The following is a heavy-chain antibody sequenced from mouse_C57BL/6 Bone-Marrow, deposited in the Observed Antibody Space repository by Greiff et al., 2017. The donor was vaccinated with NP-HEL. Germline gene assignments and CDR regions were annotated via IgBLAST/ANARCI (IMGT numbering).Heavy chain of an antibody. Sequence: EVHLVESGGGLVQSGRSLRLSCATSGFTFSDFYMEWVRQAPGKGLEWIAASRNKANDYTTEYSASVKGRFIVSRDTSQSILYLQMNALRAEDTAIYYCARDAVYYGSSPYWYFDVWGTGTTVTVSS. D-gene: IGHD1-1*01. J-gene: IGHJ1*03. CDR1: GFTFSDFY. V-gene: IGHV7-1*01. CDR3: ARDAVYYGSSPYWYFDV. CDR2: SRNKANDYTT.